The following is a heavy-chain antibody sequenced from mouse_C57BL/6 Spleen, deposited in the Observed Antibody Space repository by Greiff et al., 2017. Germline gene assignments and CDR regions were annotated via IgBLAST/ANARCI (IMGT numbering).Heavy chain of an antibody. CDR1: GYTFTSYW. V-gene: IGHV1-7*01. CDR2: INPSSGYT. J-gene: IGHJ4*01. CDR3: ARLDLFYDYDDAMDY. D-gene: IGHD2-4*01. Sequence: QVQLQQSGAELAKPGASVKLSCKASGYTFTSYWMHWVKQRPGQGLEWIGYINPSSGYTKYNQKFKDKATLTAGKSSSTAYMQLSSLTYEDSAVYYGARLDLFYDYDDAMDYWGQGTSVTVSS.